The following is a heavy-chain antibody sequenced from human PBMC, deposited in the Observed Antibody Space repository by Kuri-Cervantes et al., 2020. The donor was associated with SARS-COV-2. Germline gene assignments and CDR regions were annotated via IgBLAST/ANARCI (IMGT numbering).Heavy chain of an antibody. V-gene: IGHV4-38-2*02. J-gene: IGHJ4*02. D-gene: IGHD6-13*01. CDR3: ARVPIAAPEY. CDR2: IYHSGST. CDR1: GGSVSSGYY. Sequence: GSLRLSCTVSGGSVSSGYYWGWIRQPPGKGLEWIGSIYHSGSTYYNPSLKSRVTISVDTSKNQFSLKLSSVTAVDTAVYYCARVPIAAPEYWGQGTLVTVSS.